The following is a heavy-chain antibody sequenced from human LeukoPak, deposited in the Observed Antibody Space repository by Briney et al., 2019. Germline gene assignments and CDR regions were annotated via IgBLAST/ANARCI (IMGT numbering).Heavy chain of an antibody. Sequence: SETLSLTCTVSGGSISSGSYYWSWIRQAAGKGLEWIGRIYTSGITNYNPSLKSLITISVDTSKNQFSLKLSSVTAADSAVYYCAIDLGYGEFDYWGQGTLVTVSS. J-gene: IGHJ4*02. D-gene: IGHD4-17*01. CDR1: GGSISSGSYY. CDR2: IYTSGIT. CDR3: AIDLGYGEFDY. V-gene: IGHV4-61*02.